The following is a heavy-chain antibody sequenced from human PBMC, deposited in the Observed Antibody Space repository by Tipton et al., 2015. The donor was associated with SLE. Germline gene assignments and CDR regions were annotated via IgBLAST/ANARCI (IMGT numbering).Heavy chain of an antibody. D-gene: IGHD5-12*01. CDR2: IRSKAYGGTT. CDR3: TRAIVGYDYGTGYFDY. V-gene: IGHV3-49*04. J-gene: IGHJ4*02. CDR1: GFTFSSYG. Sequence: SLRLSCAASGFTFSSYGMHWVRQAPGKGLEWVGFIRSKAYGGTTEYAASVKGRFTISRDDSKSIAYLQMNSLKTEDTAVYYCTRAIVGYDYGTGYFDYWGQGTLVTVSS.